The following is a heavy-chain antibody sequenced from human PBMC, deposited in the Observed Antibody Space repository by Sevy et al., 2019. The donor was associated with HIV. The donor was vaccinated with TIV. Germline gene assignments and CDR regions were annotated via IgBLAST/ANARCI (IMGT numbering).Heavy chain of an antibody. CDR3: ARRQDYDGFYYFDY. D-gene: IGHD3-10*01. J-gene: IGHJ4*02. V-gene: IGHV4-59*12. Sequence: LPETLSLTCTVSGGSISSYYWSWIRQPPGKGLEWIGYIYYSGSTNYNPSLKSRVTISVETSKNQFSLKLSSVTAADTAVYYCARRQDYDGFYYFDYWGQGTLVTVSS. CDR1: GGSISSYY. CDR2: IYYSGST.